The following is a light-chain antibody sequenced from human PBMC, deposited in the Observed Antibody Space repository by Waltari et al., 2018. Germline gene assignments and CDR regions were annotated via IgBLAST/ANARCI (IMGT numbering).Light chain of an antibody. J-gene: IGLJ3*02. CDR3: LLSYSGARV. V-gene: IGLV7-46*01. CDR1: TGAVTSGHY. CDR2: DTR. Sequence: QAVVTQEPSLTVSPGGTVTLTCGSNTGAVTSGHYPYWFQQKPGQAPRTLIYDTRNKHSWTPARFSGSLLVGKAALTLSGAQPEDDADYYCLLSYSGARVFGGGTKLTVL.